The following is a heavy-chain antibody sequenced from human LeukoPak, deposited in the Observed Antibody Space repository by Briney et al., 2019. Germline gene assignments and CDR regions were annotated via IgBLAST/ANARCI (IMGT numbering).Heavy chain of an antibody. CDR3: ATNGGPIVGATLFDY. V-gene: IGHV1-18*01. CDR1: GYTFTSYG. J-gene: IGHJ4*02. D-gene: IGHD1-26*01. Sequence: ASVKVSCKASGYTFTSYGISWVRQAPGQGLEWMGWISAYNGNTNYAQKLQGRVTMTTDTSTSTAYMELSSLRSEDTAVYYCATNGGPIVGATLFDYWGQGTLVTVSS. CDR2: ISAYNGNT.